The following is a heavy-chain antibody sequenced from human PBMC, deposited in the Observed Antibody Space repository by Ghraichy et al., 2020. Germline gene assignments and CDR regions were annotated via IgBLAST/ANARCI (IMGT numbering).Heavy chain of an antibody. V-gene: IGHV4-39*01. CDR1: GGSISSSSYY. D-gene: IGHD3-16*01. J-gene: IGHJ6*02. CDR3: EGVWGSYYYYGMDV. Sequence: SETLSLTCTVSGGSISSSSYYWGWIRQPPGKGLEWIGSIYYSGSTYYNPSLKSRVTISVDTSKNQFSLKLSSVTAADTAVYYCEGVWGSYYYYGMDVWGQGTTVTVSS. CDR2: IYYSGST.